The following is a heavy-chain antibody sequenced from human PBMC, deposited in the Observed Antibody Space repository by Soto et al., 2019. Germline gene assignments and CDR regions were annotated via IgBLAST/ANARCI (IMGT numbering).Heavy chain of an antibody. CDR3: ARGGYCSGGSCSGWFDS. CDR1: GVSLTTNNW. V-gene: IGHV4-4*02. D-gene: IGHD2-15*01. CDR2: IYQTGNT. Sequence: QVQLQESGPGLVKPSETLSLTCAVSGVSLTTNNWWTWVRQAPGKVLEWFGEIYQTGNTNYNPSLNSRVIASLDKSKNQFFLKLTSVTAADTAIYYCARGGYCSGGSCSGWFDSWGQGTLVTVSS. J-gene: IGHJ5*01.